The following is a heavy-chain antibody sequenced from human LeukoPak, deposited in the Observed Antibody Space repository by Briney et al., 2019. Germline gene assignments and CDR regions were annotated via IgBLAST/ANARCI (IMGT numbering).Heavy chain of an antibody. Sequence: PGGSLRLSCAASGFTFSSYVMHWVRQAPGKGLEWVAIISYDGSNEYYADSVKGRFTISRDNSKNTLFLQMNSLRAEDTATYYCARGEFGDYYYFYMDVWGRGTTVTVSS. J-gene: IGHJ6*03. CDR3: ARGEFGDYYYFYMDV. CDR2: ISYDGSNE. V-gene: IGHV3-30*04. D-gene: IGHD2/OR15-2a*01. CDR1: GFTFSSYV.